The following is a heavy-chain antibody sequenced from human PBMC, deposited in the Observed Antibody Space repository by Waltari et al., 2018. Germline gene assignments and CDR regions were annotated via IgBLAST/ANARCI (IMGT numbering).Heavy chain of an antibody. CDR1: GDSVSSNTGA. CDR2: TYYRSKWYY. J-gene: IGHJ4*02. D-gene: IGHD1-26*01. Sequence: QVQLQESGPGLVKPSQTLSLTCVISGDSVSSNTGAWNWIRQSPWRGLEWLGSTYYRSKWYYDYATSVKRRISINPDTSQNQFSLQLSSVTPEDTAVYYCVRYVGVQKYFDYWGRGTLVTVSS. V-gene: IGHV6-1*01. CDR3: VRYVGVQKYFDY.